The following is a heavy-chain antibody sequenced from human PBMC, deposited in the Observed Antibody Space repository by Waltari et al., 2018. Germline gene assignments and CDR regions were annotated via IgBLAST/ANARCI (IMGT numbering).Heavy chain of an antibody. CDR1: GGSISSSSYY. D-gene: IGHD5-12*01. CDR2: IYYSGRT. CDR3: ARHWKKSGYRFDP. V-gene: IGHV4-39*01. J-gene: IGHJ5*02. Sequence: QLQLQESGPGLVKPSETLSLTCTVSGGSISSSSYYWGWIRQSPGKGLEWIGSIYYSGRTYYNPTLKSRVTISGDTSKNQFSPKLSSVTAADTAVYYCARHWKKSGYRFDPWGQGTLVTVSS.